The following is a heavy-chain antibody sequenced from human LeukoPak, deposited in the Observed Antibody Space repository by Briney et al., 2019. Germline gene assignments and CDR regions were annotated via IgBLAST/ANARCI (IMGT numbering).Heavy chain of an antibody. D-gene: IGHD3-3*01. V-gene: IGHV4-59*01. J-gene: IGHJ4*02. Sequence: SETLSLTCTVSGGSITSYYWSWIRQPPGKGLEWIGYIYYSGSTNYNPSLKSRVTISVDTSKNQFSLKLSSVTAADTAVYYCARDRGTGGVALFDYWGQGTLVTVSS. CDR3: ARDRGTGGVALFDY. CDR2: IYYSGST. CDR1: GGSITSYY.